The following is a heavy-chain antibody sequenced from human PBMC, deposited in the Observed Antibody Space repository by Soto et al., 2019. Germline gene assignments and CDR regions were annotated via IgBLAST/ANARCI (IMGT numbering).Heavy chain of an antibody. CDR1: GGSFSGYY. CDR3: ARDTYNWKVRGPNAFDI. Sequence: PSETLSLTCAVYGGSFSGYYWSWIRQPPGKGLEWIGEINHSGSTNYNPSLKSRVTISVDTSKDQFSLKLSSVTAADTAVYYCARDTYNWKVRGPNAFDIWGQGTMVTVSS. V-gene: IGHV4-34*01. J-gene: IGHJ3*02. CDR2: INHSGST. D-gene: IGHD1-1*01.